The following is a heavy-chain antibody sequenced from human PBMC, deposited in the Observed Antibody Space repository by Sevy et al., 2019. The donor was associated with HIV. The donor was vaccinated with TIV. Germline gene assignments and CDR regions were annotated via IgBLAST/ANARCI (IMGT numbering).Heavy chain of an antibody. CDR3: ARDLPPSATTVAHFDC. V-gene: IGHV3-48*03. J-gene: IGHJ4*02. D-gene: IGHD4-17*01. CDR2: ISNSGTTI. Sequence: GESLKISCAASGFSFSSYEMNWVRQAPGKGLEWVSYISNSGTTISYSDSVRGRFTISRDNARNLLYLQRNSLRAEDTAVYYCARDLPPSATTVAHFDCWGQGTLVTVSS. CDR1: GFSFSSYE.